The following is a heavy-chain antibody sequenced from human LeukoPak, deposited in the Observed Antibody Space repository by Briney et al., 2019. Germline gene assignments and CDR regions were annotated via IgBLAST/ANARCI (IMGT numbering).Heavy chain of an antibody. J-gene: IGHJ6*03. Sequence: GSSVKVSCKASGGTFSSYAISWVRQAPGQGLEWMGGIIPIFGTANYAQKFQGRVTITADKFTSTAYMELSSLRSEDTAVYYCAKMTSPRRTHFDWLLDHRRFIYYYYMDVWGKGTTVTVSS. D-gene: IGHD3-9*01. CDR1: GGTFSSYA. V-gene: IGHV1-69*06. CDR2: IIPIFGTA. CDR3: AKMTSPRRTHFDWLLDHRRFIYYYYMDV.